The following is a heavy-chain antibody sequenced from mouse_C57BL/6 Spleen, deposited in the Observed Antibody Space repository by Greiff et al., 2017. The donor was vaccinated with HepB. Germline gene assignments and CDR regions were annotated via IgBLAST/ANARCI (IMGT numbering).Heavy chain of an antibody. CDR2: IDPSDSET. CDR1: GYTFTSYW. V-gene: IGHV1-52*01. CDR3: ARRLHGDYYAMDY. Sequence: QVQLQQPGAELVRPGSSVKLSCKASGYTFTSYWMHWVKQRPIQGLEWIGNIDPSDSETHYNQKFKDKATLTVDKSSSTAYMQLSSLTSEDSAVYYCARRLHGDYYAMDYWGQGTSVTVSS. D-gene: IGHD1-2*01. J-gene: IGHJ4*01.